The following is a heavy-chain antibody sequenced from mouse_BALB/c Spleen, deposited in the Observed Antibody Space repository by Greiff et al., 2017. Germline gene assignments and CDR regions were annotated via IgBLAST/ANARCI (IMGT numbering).Heavy chain of an antibody. CDR2: IDPANGNT. V-gene: IGHV14-3*02. Sequence: VHVKQSGAELVKPGASVKLSCTASGFTIKDTYMHWVKQRPEQGLEWIGRIDPANGNTKYDPKFQGKATITADTSSNTAYLQLSSLTSEDTAVYYCAPDGYYWYFDVWGAGTTVTVSS. D-gene: IGHD2-3*01. J-gene: IGHJ1*01. CDR3: APDGYYWYFDV. CDR1: GFTIKDTY.